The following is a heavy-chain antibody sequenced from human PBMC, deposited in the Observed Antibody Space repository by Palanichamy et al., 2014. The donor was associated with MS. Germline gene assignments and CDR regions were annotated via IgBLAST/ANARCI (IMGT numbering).Heavy chain of an antibody. CDR3: ARDRIAARPGKLYYYYGMDV. D-gene: IGHD6-6*01. V-gene: IGHV3-7*01. CDR1: GFTFSSYW. Sequence: EVQLVESGGGLVQPGGSLRLSCAASGFTFSSYWMSWVRQAPGKGLEWVANIKQDGSEKYYVDSVKGRFTISRDNAKNSLYLQMNSLRAEDTAVYYCARDRIAARPGKLYYYYGMDVWGQGTTVTVPS. J-gene: IGHJ6*02. CDR2: IKQDGSEK.